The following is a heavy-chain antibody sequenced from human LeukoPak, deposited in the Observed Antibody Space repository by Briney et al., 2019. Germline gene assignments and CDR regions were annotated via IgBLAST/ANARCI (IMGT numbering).Heavy chain of an antibody. CDR1: GGTFSSYA. V-gene: IGHV1-69*13. CDR3: ARSPLAYCGGDCYPYYFDY. J-gene: IGHJ4*02. D-gene: IGHD2-21*02. CDR2: IIPIFGTA. Sequence: SVTVSCKASGGTFSSYAISWVRQAPGQGLEWMGGIIPIFGTANYAQKFQGRVTITADESTSTAYMELSSLRSEDTAVYYCARSPLAYCGGDCYPYYFDYWGQGTLVTVSS.